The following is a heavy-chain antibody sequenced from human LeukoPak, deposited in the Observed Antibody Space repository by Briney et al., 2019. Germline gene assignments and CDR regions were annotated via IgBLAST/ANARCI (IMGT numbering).Heavy chain of an antibody. CDR2: IYYSGST. CDR1: GGSISSYY. Sequence: SETLSLTCTVSGGSISSYYWSWIRQPPGKGLEWIGYIYYSGSTNYNPSLKSRVTMSVDTSKNQFSLKLNSVTAADTAVYYCARRHYDILTGYYSYYFDYWGQGTLVTVSS. V-gene: IGHV4-59*08. CDR3: ARRHYDILTGYYSYYFDY. D-gene: IGHD3-9*01. J-gene: IGHJ4*02.